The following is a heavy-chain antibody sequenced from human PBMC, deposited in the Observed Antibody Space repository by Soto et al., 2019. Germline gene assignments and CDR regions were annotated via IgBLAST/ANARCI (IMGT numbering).Heavy chain of an antibody. V-gene: IGHV3-23*01. CDR2: ISGSGGST. CDR3: AKILKVYYGMDV. CDR1: GFTFSSYA. Sequence: EVQLLESGGGLVQPGGSLRLSCAASGFTFSSYAMSWVRQASGKGLEWVSAISGSGGSTYYADSVKGRFTISRDNSKNTLYLQMNSLRAEDTAVYYCAKILKVYYGMDVWGQGTTVTVSS. J-gene: IGHJ6*02.